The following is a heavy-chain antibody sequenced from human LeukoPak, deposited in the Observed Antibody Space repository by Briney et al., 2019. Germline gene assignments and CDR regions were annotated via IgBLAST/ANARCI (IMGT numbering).Heavy chain of an antibody. Sequence: GESLKISCKGSGYSFTSYWIGWVRQMPGKGLEWMGIIYPGDSDTRYSPSLQGQVTISADKSISTAYLQWSSLKASDTAMYYCARDALSSGWYGRDAFDIWGQGTMVTVSS. CDR2: IYPGDSDT. CDR3: ARDALSSGWYGRDAFDI. J-gene: IGHJ3*02. D-gene: IGHD6-19*01. V-gene: IGHV5-51*01. CDR1: GYSFTSYW.